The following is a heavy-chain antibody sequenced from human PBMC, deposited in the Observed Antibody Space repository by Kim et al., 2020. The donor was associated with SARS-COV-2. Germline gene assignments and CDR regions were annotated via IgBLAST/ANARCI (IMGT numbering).Heavy chain of an antibody. CDR2: IYYSGST. Sequence: SETLSLTCTVSGGSISSSSYYWGWIRQPPGKGLEWIGSIYYSGSTYYNPSLKSRVTISVDTSKNQFSLKLSSVTAADTAVYYCARVLAAAGNPYYYYYGMDVWVQGTTVTVSS. V-gene: IGHV4-39*07. D-gene: IGHD6-13*01. CDR1: GGSISSSSYY. CDR3: ARVLAAAGNPYYYYYGMDV. J-gene: IGHJ6*01.